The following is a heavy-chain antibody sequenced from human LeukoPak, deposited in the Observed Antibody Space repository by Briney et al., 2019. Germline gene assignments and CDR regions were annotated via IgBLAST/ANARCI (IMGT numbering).Heavy chain of an antibody. V-gene: IGHV3-23*01. D-gene: IGHD3-10*01. CDR3: AKDRSGNRPMNFDY. CDR2: LSGSGGGT. Sequence: GGSLRLSCAASGFTFSSYAMSWVRQAPGKGLEWVSGLSGSGGGTYYADSVKGRFTISRDNSKNTLYLQMNSLRAEDTAVYYSAKDRSGNRPMNFDYWGQGTLVTVSS. CDR1: GFTFSSYA. J-gene: IGHJ4*02.